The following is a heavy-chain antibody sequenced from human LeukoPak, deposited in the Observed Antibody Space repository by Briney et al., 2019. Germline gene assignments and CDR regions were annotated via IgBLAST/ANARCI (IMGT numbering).Heavy chain of an antibody. CDR3: AKDRGWNSFDI. CDR1: GFTFSSYS. CDR2: ISSSGTYI. V-gene: IGHV3-21*01. J-gene: IGHJ3*02. D-gene: IGHD1-7*01. Sequence: GGSLRLSCAASGFTFSSYSMNWVRQAPGKGLEWVSSISSSGTYIDYADSVKGRITISRDNAKNSLFLQMHSLRAVDTAVYYCAKDRGWNSFDIWGQGTMVTASS.